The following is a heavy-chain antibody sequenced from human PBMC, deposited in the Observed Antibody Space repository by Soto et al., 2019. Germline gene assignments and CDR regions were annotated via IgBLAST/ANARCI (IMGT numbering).Heavy chain of an antibody. Sequence: SETLSLTCTVSGGSVSSGSYYWSWIRQPPGKGLEWIGYIYYSGSTNYNPSLKSRVTISVDTSKNQFSLKLSSVTAADTAGYYCARVSVDTAMGLDPWGQGTLVTVSS. D-gene: IGHD5-18*01. V-gene: IGHV4-61*01. CDR2: IYYSGST. CDR1: GGSVSSGSYY. J-gene: IGHJ5*02. CDR3: ARVSVDTAMGLDP.